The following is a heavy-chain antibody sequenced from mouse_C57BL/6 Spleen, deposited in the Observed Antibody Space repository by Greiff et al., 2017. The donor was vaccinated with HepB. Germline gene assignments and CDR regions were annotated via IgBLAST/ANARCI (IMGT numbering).Heavy chain of an antibody. CDR2: ISYDGSN. CDR3: ARAYGYDVVYAMDY. Sequence: DVQLVESGPGLVKPSQSLSLTCSVTGYSITSGYYWNWIRQFPGNKLEWMGYISYDGSNNYNPSLKNRISITRDTSKNQFFLKLNSVTTEDTATYYCARAYGYDVVYAMDYWGQGTSVTVSS. J-gene: IGHJ4*01. D-gene: IGHD2-2*01. CDR1: GYSITSGYY. V-gene: IGHV3-6*01.